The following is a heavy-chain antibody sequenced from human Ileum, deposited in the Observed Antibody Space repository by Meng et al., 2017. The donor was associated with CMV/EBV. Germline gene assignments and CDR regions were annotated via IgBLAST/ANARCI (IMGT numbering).Heavy chain of an antibody. J-gene: IGHJ4*02. CDR1: GYSFITYG. V-gene: IGHV7-4-1*02. CDR2: INTNTGNP. CDR3: TRGDGDHSSKFDY. Sequence: QVQLVQSGSELREPGASVKISCKTSGYSFITYGINWVRQAHGQRLEWMGWINTNTGNPTYAQDFTGRFVFSLDTSVSTTYLQINSLRTEDSAVYYCTRGDGDHSSKFDYWGQGTLVTVSS. D-gene: IGHD5-24*01.